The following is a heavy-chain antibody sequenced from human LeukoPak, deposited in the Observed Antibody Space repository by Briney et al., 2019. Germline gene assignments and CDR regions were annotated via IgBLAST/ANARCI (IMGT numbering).Heavy chain of an antibody. CDR1: GGSISSSSYY. Sequence: WETLSLTCTVSGGSISSSSYYWGWIRQPPGKGLVWFGSIYYSGSTYYNPSLKSRVTISVDTSKNQFSLKLSSVTAADTAVYYCARGIRGDYYYYYMDVWGKGTTVTVSS. CDR3: ARGIRGDYYYYYMDV. V-gene: IGHV4-39*07. J-gene: IGHJ6*03. CDR2: IYYSGST.